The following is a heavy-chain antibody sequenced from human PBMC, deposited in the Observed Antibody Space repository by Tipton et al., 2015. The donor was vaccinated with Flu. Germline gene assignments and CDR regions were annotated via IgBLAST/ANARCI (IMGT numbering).Heavy chain of an antibody. CDR2: ISSSSSYI. D-gene: IGHD6-13*01. V-gene: IGHV3-21*01. CDR3: ARGGGWAPDSISLFLFFDY. CDR1: GFTFSSYS. Sequence: CAASGFTFSSYSMNWVRQAPGKGLEWVSSISSSSSYIYYADSVKGRFTISRDNAKNSLYLQMNSLRAEDTAVYYCARGGGWAPDSISLFLFFDYWGQGTLVTVSS. J-gene: IGHJ4*02.